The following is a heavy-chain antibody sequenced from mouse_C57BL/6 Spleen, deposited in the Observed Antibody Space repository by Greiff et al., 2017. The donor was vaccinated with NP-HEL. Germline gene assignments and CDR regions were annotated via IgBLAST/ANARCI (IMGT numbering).Heavy chain of an antibody. V-gene: IGHV1-76*01. J-gene: IGHJ3*01. CDR3: ARDLIDGYSWFAY. CDR2: IYPGSGNT. Sequence: QVQLQQSGAELVRPGASVKLSCKASGYTFTDYYINWVKQRPGQGLEWIARIYPGSGNTYYNEKFKGKATLTAEKSSSTAYMQLSSLTSEDSAVYFCARDLIDGYSWFAYWGQGTLVTVSA. CDR1: GYTFTDYY. D-gene: IGHD2-3*01.